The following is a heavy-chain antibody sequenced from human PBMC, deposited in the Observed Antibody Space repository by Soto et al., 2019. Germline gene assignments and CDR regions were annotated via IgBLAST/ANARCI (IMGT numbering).Heavy chain of an antibody. V-gene: IGHV2-26*01. CDR2: IFSNDEK. J-gene: IGHJ6*03. CDR1: GFSLSNARMG. Sequence: SGPTLVNPTETLTLTCTVSGFSLSNARMGVSWNRQPPGKALEWLAHIFSNDEKSYSTSLKSRLTISKDTSKSQVVLTMTNMDPVDTATYYCARIPPVVGYYYYMDVWGKGTTVTVSS. D-gene: IGHD2-15*01. CDR3: ARIPPVVGYYYYMDV.